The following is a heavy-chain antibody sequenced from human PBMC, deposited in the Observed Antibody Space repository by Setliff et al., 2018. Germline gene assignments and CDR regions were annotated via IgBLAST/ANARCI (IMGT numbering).Heavy chain of an antibody. J-gene: IGHJ6*02. Sequence: PGGSLRLSCAASGFTFSSFWMSWVRQAPGKGLEWVANIKGDDSETYYVDSLKGRFSVSRDNGKNSLFLQMNSLRAEDTGVYYCARDGGTGMVKTYFYGLDVWGQGTTVTVSS. V-gene: IGHV3-7*01. D-gene: IGHD5-18*01. CDR3: ARDGGTGMVKTYFYGLDV. CDR1: GFTFSSFW. CDR2: IKGDDSET.